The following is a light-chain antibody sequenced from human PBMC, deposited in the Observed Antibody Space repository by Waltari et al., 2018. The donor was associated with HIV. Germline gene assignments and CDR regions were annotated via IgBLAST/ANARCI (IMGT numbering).Light chain of an antibody. J-gene: IGKJ3*01. V-gene: IGKV1-12*02. CDR2: LAS. CDR1: QGVSSS. CDR3: QQAYSFPFT. Sequence: DIQMTQSPSSVSGSVGDRVTITCRASQGVSSSLAWYRQRPGEAPELLIYLASNLQAGVPSRFSGGGSGTEFTLTISSLQPEDFATYFCQQAYSFPFTFGPGTKVEVK.